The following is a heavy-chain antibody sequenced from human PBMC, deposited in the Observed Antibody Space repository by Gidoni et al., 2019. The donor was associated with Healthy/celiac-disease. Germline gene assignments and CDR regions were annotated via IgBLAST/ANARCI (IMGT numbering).Heavy chain of an antibody. CDR1: GYTFTSYA. V-gene: IGHV1-3*01. Sequence: QVQLVQSGAEVKKPGASVKVSCKASGYTFTSYAMHWVRQAPGQRREWMGWINAGNGNTKYSQKFQGRVTITRDTSASTAYMELSSLRSEDTAVYYCARARATWYYFDYWGQGTLVTVSS. D-gene: IGHD2-8*02. CDR3: ARARATWYYFDY. J-gene: IGHJ4*02. CDR2: INAGNGNT.